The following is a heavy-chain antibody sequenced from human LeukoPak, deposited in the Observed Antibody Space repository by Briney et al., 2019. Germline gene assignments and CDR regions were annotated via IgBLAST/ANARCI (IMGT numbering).Heavy chain of an antibody. CDR3: ARDPFMTTVTTFDY. V-gene: IGHV1-2*02. CDR1: GYTFTGYY. CDR2: INPNSGGT. J-gene: IGHJ4*02. Sequence: ASVKVSCKASGYTFTGYYMHWVRQAPGQGLEWMGWINPNSGGTNYAQKFQGRVTMTRDTSISAAYMELSRLRSDDTAVYYCARDPFMTTVTTFDYWGQGTPVTVSS. D-gene: IGHD4-17*01.